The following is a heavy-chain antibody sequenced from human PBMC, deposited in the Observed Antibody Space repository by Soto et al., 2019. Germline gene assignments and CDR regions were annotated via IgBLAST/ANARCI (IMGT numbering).Heavy chain of an antibody. CDR3: ARQLQGSRRKYYFHF. CDR1: GFNFSDFY. J-gene: IGHJ4*02. Sequence: QVQLVESGGALVKPGGSLRLSCAASGFNFSDFYISWIRQAPGKGLEWVSFISATGETIYYAESVKGRFTISRDNAQKSLVLQMNSLRDEDTAIDYCARQLQGSRRKYYFHFWGQGTLVTVSS. V-gene: IGHV3-11*01. D-gene: IGHD1-26*01. CDR2: ISATGETI.